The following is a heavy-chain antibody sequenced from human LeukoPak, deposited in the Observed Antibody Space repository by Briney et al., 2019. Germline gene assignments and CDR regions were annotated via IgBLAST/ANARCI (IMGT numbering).Heavy chain of an antibody. Sequence: GASVKVSCKASGYTFTGYYMHWVRQAPGQGLEWMGWINANNGGTNYAQKFQGRVTMTRDTSISTAYMELSSLRSDDSAVYYCARVGSRWGASYYYYHMDVWGKGTTVTVSS. V-gene: IGHV1-2*02. CDR1: GYTFTGYY. CDR3: ARVGSRWGASYYYYHMDV. D-gene: IGHD1-26*01. J-gene: IGHJ6*03. CDR2: INANNGGT.